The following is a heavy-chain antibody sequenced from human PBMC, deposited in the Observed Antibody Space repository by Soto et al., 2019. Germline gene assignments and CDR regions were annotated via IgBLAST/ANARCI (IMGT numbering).Heavy chain of an antibody. V-gene: IGHV4-59*01. J-gene: IGHJ4*02. CDR3: ARLEYYYGSGSYYNMFDY. CDR1: GGSFSGYY. Sequence: SETLSLTCAVYGGSFSGYYWSWIRQPPGKGLEWIGYIYYSGSTNYNPSLKSRVTISVDTSKNHFSLKLSSVTAADTALYYCARLEYYYGSGSYYNMFDYWGQGTLVTVSS. D-gene: IGHD3-10*01. CDR2: IYYSGST.